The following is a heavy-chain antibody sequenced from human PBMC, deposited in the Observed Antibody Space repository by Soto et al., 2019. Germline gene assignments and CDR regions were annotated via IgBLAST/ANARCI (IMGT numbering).Heavy chain of an antibody. CDR3: ASLLTTGYSSSWYSWGLDY. V-gene: IGHV3-30-3*01. CDR2: ISYDGSNK. J-gene: IGHJ4*02. D-gene: IGHD6-13*01. Sequence: QVQLVESGGGVVQPGRSLRLSCAASGFTFSSYAMHWVRQAPGKGLEWVAVISYDGSNKYYADSVKGRFTISRDNSKNTLYLQMNSLRAEDTAVYYCASLLTTGYSSSWYSWGLDYWGQGTLVTVSS. CDR1: GFTFSSYA.